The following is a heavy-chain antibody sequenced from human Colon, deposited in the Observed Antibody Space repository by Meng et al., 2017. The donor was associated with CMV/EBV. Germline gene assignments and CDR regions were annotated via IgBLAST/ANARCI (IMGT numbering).Heavy chain of an antibody. Sequence: LRPSWVAEGGTFPYYYWSGIRQTPEKGLEWIGEVDHDGTVKGSASLAGRVIISADAASRRFSLNLTSVTAADSGVYFCARGSYYSGNYPRRQYFEYWGQGTQVTVSS. D-gene: IGHD3-22*01. CDR3: ARGSYYSGNYPRRQYFEY. CDR2: VDHDGTV. V-gene: IGHV4-34*01. J-gene: IGHJ4*02. CDR1: GGTFPYYY.